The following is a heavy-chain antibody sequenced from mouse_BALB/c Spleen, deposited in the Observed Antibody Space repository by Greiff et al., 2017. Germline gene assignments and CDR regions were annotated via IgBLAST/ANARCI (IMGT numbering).Heavy chain of an antibody. Sequence: EVKLMESGGDLVKPGGSLKLSCAASGFTFSSYGMSWVRQTPDKRLEWVATISSGGSYTYYPDSVKGRFTISRDNAKNTLYLQMSSLKSEDTAMYYCARPPRYAMDYWGQGTSVTVSS. J-gene: IGHJ4*01. CDR1: GFTFSSYG. V-gene: IGHV5-6*01. CDR3: ARPPRYAMDY. CDR2: ISSGGSYT.